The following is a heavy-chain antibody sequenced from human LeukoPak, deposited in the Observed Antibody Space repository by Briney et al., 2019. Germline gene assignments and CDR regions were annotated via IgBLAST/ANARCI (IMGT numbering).Heavy chain of an antibody. Sequence: PGGSLRLSCSASGFTFSSYGMSWVRQAPGKGLEWVSRIITSSDRTYYADSVKGRFTISRDNSKNTLYLQMNSLRAEDTAIYYCAKGQRYNWDDDAVNGCSQGTMVIVSS. CDR2: IITSSDRT. V-gene: IGHV3-23*01. CDR1: GFTFSSYG. J-gene: IGHJ3*01. D-gene: IGHD1-20*01. CDR3: AKGQRYNWDDDAVNG.